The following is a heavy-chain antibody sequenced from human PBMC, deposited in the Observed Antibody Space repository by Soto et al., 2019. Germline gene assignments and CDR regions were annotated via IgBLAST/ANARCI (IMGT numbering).Heavy chain of an antibody. V-gene: IGHV3-30*18. D-gene: IGHD6-19*01. CDR1: GFTFSSYG. CDR3: AKDLTGSGLDY. CDR2: ISYDGSNK. Sequence: QVQLVESGGGVVQPGRSLRLSCAASGFTFSSYGMHWVRQAPGKGLEWVAVISYDGSNKYYADSVKGRFTISRDNSKNKLYRQMNSLRDEDTAVYSCAKDLTGSGLDYWGQGTLVTVSS. J-gene: IGHJ4*02.